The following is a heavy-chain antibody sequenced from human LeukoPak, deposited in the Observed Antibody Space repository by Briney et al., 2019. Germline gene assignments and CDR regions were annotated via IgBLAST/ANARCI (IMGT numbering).Heavy chain of an antibody. Sequence: SETLSLTCAVSGGSISSGNWWSWVRQPPGKGLEWIGEIFHSGSTNYSPSLKSRVTISVDKSKNQFSLGMSSMTAADTAVYYCTRNGGYCLDSWGQGTLVTVSS. V-gene: IGHV4-4*02. CDR2: IFHSGST. J-gene: IGHJ4*02. D-gene: IGHD6-19*01. CDR3: TRNGGYCLDS. CDR1: GGSISSGNW.